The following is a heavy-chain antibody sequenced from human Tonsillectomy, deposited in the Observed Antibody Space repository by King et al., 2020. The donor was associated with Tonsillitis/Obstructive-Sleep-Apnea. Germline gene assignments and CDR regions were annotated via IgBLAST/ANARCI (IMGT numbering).Heavy chain of an antibody. CDR3: ARDATGPPSRVNYMDV. J-gene: IGHJ6*03. CDR2: INPTGGST. V-gene: IGHV1-46*01. CDR1: AYTFTSYY. Sequence: QVQLVESGAEVKKPGASVKVSCKASAYTFTSYYMHWVRQAPGQGLEWMGIINPTGGSTSYAQKFQGRVTMTRDTSTSTVYMELSSLRCEDTAVYYCARDATGPPSRVNYMDVWGKGTTVTVSS. D-gene: IGHD6-6*01.